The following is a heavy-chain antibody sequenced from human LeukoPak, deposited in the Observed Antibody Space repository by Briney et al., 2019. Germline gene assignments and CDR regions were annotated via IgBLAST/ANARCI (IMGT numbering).Heavy chain of an antibody. CDR2: INHSGST. V-gene: IGHV4-39*07. CDR3: ARGSRDYEPFDY. D-gene: IGHD4/OR15-4a*01. Sequence: PSETLSLTCTVSGGSFRSSSYYWGWIRQTPGKGLEWIGEINHSGSTNYNPSLKSRVTISVDTSKNQFSLKLSSVTAADTAVYYCARGSRDYEPFDYWGQGTLVTVSS. J-gene: IGHJ4*02. CDR1: GGSFRSSSYY.